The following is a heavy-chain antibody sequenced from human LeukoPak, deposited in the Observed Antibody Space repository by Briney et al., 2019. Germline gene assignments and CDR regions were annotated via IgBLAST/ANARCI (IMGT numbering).Heavy chain of an antibody. CDR2: IYPGDSDT. J-gene: IGHJ4*02. CDR3: ARLPSQVEAHYFDF. CDR1: GYSFTSSW. D-gene: IGHD1-26*01. Sequence: PGESLKISCKGSGYSFTSSWIGWVRQMPGKGLEWMAIIYPGDSDTRYSPSFQGQVTISADKSISTAYLQWSSLKASDTAMYYCARLPSQVEAHYFDFWGQGTLVTVSS. V-gene: IGHV5-51*01.